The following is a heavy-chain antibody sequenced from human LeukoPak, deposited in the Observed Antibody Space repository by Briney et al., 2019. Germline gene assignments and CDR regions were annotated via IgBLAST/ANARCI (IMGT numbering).Heavy chain of an antibody. Sequence: ASVKVSCKASGGTFSSYAISWVRQAPGQGLEWMGGIIPIFGTANYAQKFQGRVTITADESTSTAYMELSGLRSEDTAVYYCARADVVVPAATGQSFDYWGQGTLVTVSS. CDR1: GGTFSSYA. CDR3: ARADVVVPAATGQSFDY. CDR2: IIPIFGTA. D-gene: IGHD2-2*01. J-gene: IGHJ4*02. V-gene: IGHV1-69*13.